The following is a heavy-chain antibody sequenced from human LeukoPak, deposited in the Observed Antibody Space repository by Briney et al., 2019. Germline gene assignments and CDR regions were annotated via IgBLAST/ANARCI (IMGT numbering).Heavy chain of an antibody. D-gene: IGHD3-3*01. Sequence: SETLSLTCTVSGYSISNGYYWGWIRQPPGKGLEWVGSIYHCGSTYYNPSLRSRVTISLDRSKRKFSLKLTSVTAADTAVYFCARGAEYYAIWRGYAGYSDYWGQGISVTVSS. V-gene: IGHV4-38-2*02. CDR3: ARGAEYYAIWRGYAGYSDY. CDR2: IYHCGST. CDR1: GYSISNGYY. J-gene: IGHJ4*02.